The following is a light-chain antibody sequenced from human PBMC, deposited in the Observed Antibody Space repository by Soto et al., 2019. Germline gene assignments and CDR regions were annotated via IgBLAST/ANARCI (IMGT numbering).Light chain of an antibody. Sequence: QSALTQPPSVSGAPGQRVTIPGTGSSPNIGAGYDVHWYQQLPGTAPKLLIYGNSNRPSGVPDRFSGSKSGTSASLAITGLQAEDEADYYCQSYDSSLSGSVVFGGGTKLTVL. J-gene: IGLJ2*01. CDR3: QSYDSSLSGSVV. CDR1: SPNIGAGYD. V-gene: IGLV1-40*01. CDR2: GNS.